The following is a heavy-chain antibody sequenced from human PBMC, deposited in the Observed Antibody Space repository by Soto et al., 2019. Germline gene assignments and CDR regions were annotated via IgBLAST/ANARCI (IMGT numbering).Heavy chain of an antibody. J-gene: IGHJ4*02. Sequence: SETLSLTCTVSGGSISSSSYYWGWIRQPPGKGLEWIGSIYYSGSTYYNPSLKSRVTISVDTSKNQFSLKLRSVTAADTAGYYCARHEGEYYYGSGSYYNVVRLPCLLFDYWGQGTLVTVSS. CDR3: ARHEGEYYYGSGSYYNVVRLPCLLFDY. CDR1: GGSISSSSYY. D-gene: IGHD3-10*01. V-gene: IGHV4-39*01. CDR2: IYYSGST.